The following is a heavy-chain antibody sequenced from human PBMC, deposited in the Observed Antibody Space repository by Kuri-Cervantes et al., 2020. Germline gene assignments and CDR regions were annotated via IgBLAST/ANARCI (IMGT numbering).Heavy chain of an antibody. CDR2: ISAYNGNT. V-gene: IGHV1-18*01. D-gene: IGHD5-12*01. J-gene: IGHJ4*02. Sequence: ASVKVSCKASGYTFTSYGISWVRQAPEQGLEWMGWISAYNGNTNYAQKLQGRVTMTTDTSTSTAYMELRSLRSDDTAVYYCATHYELVDIVATTGFDYWGQGTLVTVSS. CDR3: ATHYELVDIVATTGFDY. CDR1: GYTFTSYG.